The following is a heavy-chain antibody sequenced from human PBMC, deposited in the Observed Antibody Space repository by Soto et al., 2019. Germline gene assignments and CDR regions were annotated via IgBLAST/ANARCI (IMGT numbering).Heavy chain of an antibody. D-gene: IGHD3-22*01. V-gene: IGHV3-23*01. CDR3: AKAGYSDSSVYYEGCYSVDY. CDR2: ISGSGGNT. Sequence: EVQLLESGGGLEQPGGSLRLSCAVSGLTFSNYARSWLRQAPGTGLEWVSRISGSGGNTDYADSVKGRFTISRDNSKNTLSLQMTSRSAEDTALYYCAKAGYSDSSVYYEGCYSVDYWGQGTLVTVSA. CDR1: GLTFSNYA. J-gene: IGHJ4*02.